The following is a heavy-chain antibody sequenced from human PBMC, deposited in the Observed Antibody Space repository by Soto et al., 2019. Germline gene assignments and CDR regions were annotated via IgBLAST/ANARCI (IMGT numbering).Heavy chain of an antibody. CDR3: ARDAPVALGVPTSMDV. J-gene: IGHJ6*02. CDR1: GGSISSGYY. Sequence: QVQLQESGPGLVKPSQTLSLTCTVSGGSISSGYYWSWIRQHPVKGLEWIGYIYYRGNTYYNPSLKSRVSISLDTSKSQFSLKLDSVTAADTAVYYCARDAPVALGVPTSMDVWGQGTTVTVSS. V-gene: IGHV4-31*03. D-gene: IGHD3-3*02. CDR2: IYYRGNT.